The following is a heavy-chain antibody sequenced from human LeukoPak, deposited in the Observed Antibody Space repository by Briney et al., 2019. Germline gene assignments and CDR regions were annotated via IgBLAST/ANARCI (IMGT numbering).Heavy chain of an antibody. CDR3: ARLGARQMLEY. CDR2: IKQDGGQI. V-gene: IGHV3-7*01. CDR1: EFTFSSYW. D-gene: IGHD4-17*01. Sequence: GGSLRLSCAASEFTFSSYWMSWVRQAPGKGLEWVANIKQDGGQIYYLESVKGRLTVSRDNAKNSLYLQMNSLRAEDTAVYYCARLGARQMLEYWGQGTLVTVSS. J-gene: IGHJ4*02.